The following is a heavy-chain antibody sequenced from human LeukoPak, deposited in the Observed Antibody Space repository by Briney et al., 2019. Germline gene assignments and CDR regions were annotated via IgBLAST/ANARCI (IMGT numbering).Heavy chain of an antibody. CDR1: GGSINGFD. CDR3: ARRSPITLGGDAYDI. V-gene: IGHV4-4*07. J-gene: IGHJ3*02. D-gene: IGHD1-14*01. CDR2: IFTSGST. Sequence: SETLSLTCTVSGGSINGFDWSWIRQPAGKGLKWIGRIFTSGSTAYNPSLQSRLTMSIDMSKNQFSLRLTSVTAADTAVYYCARRSPITLGGDAYDIWGQGTLVTVSS.